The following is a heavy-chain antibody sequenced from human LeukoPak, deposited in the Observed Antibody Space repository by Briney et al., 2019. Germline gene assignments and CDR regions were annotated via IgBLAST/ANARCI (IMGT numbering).Heavy chain of an antibody. V-gene: IGHV4-39*07. Sequence: SETLSLTCTVSGGSISSSSYYWGWIRQPPGKGLEWIGSIYYSGSTYYNPSLKSRVTISVDTSKNQFSLKLSSVTAADTAVYYCARVRSGSSWRMDSWFDPWGQGTLVTVSS. CDR1: GGSISSSSYY. CDR3: ARVRSGSSWRMDSWFDP. CDR2: IYYSGST. D-gene: IGHD6-13*01. J-gene: IGHJ5*02.